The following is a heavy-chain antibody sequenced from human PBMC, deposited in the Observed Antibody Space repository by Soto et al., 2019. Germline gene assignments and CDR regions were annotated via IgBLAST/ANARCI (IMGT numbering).Heavy chain of an antibody. CDR3: AGSLDLGNYGMDV. D-gene: IGHD3-16*01. V-gene: IGHV1-46*01. Sequence: SVNVSCKSSGYTFTSYYMHWVRQAPGQGLEWMGIINPSGGSTSYAQKFQGRVTMTRDTSTSTVYMELSSLRSEDTAVYYCAGSLDLGNYGMDVWGQGTTVTVSS. CDR2: INPSGGST. CDR1: GYTFTSYY. J-gene: IGHJ6*02.